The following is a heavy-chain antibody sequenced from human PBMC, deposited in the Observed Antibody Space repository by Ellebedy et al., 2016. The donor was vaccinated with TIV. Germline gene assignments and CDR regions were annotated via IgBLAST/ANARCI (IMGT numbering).Heavy chain of an antibody. CDR1: GYTFSGYY. CDR3: AKDSFSGFGSSYSFDF. V-gene: IGHV1-2*02. CDR2: INPNNSDT. Sequence: ASVKVSCKASGYTFSGYYVHWVRQAPGQGLEWMGWINPNNSDTNYAQKFQGRVTMTRDTSISTAYMELSRLRSDDTAVYYCAKDSFSGFGSSYSFDFWGQGTLVTVSS. J-gene: IGHJ4*02. D-gene: IGHD6-25*01.